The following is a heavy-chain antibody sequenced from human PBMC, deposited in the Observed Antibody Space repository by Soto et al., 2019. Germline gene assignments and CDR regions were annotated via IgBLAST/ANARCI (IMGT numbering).Heavy chain of an antibody. J-gene: IGHJ6*02. D-gene: IGHD3-16*01. V-gene: IGHV3-48*03. CDR1: GFTFSSSE. CDR2: ISSSGSPR. Sequence: PGGSLRLSCAASGFTFSSSEMNWVRQAPGKGLEWVSYISSSGSPRYYADSVKGRFTISRDNTQNSLYLQMNSLRAEDTAVYYCARSGGRGVIGYYYYGMDVWGQGTTVTVSS. CDR3: ARSGGRGVIGYYYYGMDV.